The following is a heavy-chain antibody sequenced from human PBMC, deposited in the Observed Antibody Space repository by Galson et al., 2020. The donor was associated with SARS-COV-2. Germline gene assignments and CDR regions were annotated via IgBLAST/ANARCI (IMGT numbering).Heavy chain of an antibody. D-gene: IGHD6-19*01. CDR3: AKEGGTGWATDYFQH. V-gene: IGHV3-23*01. Sequence: GASLKISCAASGFTFSNFAMGWVRQAPGKGLEWDSLLNHIGDSTYYADSVKGRFTISRDNSKNTLYLQMNSLRGDDTAVYFCAKEGGTGWATDYFQHWGQGTLVTVSS. CDR1: GFTFSNFA. CDR2: LNHIGDST. J-gene: IGHJ1*01.